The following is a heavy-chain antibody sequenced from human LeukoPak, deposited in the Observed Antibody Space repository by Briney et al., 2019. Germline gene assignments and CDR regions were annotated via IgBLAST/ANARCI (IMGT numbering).Heavy chain of an antibody. D-gene: IGHD6-19*01. Sequence: PSETLSLTCTVSGASINSGGYYWSWTRQPAGKGLEWIGRIYNSGSTNYNPSLKSRVTILVDTSKNQFSLKLSSVTAADTAVYYCARDGIAVAGTGYFDYWGQGTLVTVSS. V-gene: IGHV4-61*02. CDR3: ARDGIAVAGTGYFDY. J-gene: IGHJ4*02. CDR2: IYNSGST. CDR1: GASINSGGYY.